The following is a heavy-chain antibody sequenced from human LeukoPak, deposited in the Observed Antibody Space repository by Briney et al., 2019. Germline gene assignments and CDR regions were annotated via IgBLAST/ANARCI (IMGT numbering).Heavy chain of an antibody. CDR1: GITLSNYG. Sequence: GGSLRLSCAVSGITLSNYGMRWVRQAPGKGLEWVNDVSYMGGRTNYADSVKGRFTISRDNSKSTLYLQMNSLRAEDTAVYYCASSAVSGTRGLNYWGQGTLVTVSS. D-gene: IGHD6-19*01. V-gene: IGHV3-23*01. CDR3: ASSAVSGTRGLNY. CDR2: VSYMGGRT. J-gene: IGHJ4*02.